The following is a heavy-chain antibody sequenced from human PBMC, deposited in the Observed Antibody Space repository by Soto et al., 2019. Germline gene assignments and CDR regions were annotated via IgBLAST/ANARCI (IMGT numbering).Heavy chain of an antibody. Sequence: PGESLKISCKGSGYNFAGYWIAWVRQMPGKGLELMGIIYPSDSDTRYRPSFQGQVTISADKSISSAYLQWSSLRASDTAMYYCARGGVLIRNFDSWGQGTPVLLSS. CDR3: ARGGVLIRNFDS. V-gene: IGHV5-51*01. D-gene: IGHD3-3*01. J-gene: IGHJ4*02. CDR2: IYPSDSDT. CDR1: GYNFAGYW.